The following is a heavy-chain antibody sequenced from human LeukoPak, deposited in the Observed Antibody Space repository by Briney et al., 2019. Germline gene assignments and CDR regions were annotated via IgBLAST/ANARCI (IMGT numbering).Heavy chain of an antibody. Sequence: GASVKVSCKASGYTFTSYGISWVRQAPGQGLEWMGGIIPIFGTANYAQKFQGRVTITADESTSTAYMELSSLRSEDTAVYYCARGDSYGYDYYYYYMDVWGKGTTVTVSS. CDR1: GYTFTSYG. V-gene: IGHV1-69*13. J-gene: IGHJ6*03. CDR2: IIPIFGTA. CDR3: ARGDSYGYDYYYYYMDV. D-gene: IGHD5-18*01.